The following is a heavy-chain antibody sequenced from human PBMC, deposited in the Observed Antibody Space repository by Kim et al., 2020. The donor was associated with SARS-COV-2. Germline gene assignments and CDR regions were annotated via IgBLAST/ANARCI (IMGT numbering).Heavy chain of an antibody. J-gene: IGHJ6*03. V-gene: IGHV3-23*01. D-gene: IGHD6-19*01. CDR2: ISGSGGST. Sequence: GGSLRLSCAASGFTFSSYAMSWVRQAPGKGLEWVSAISGSGGSTYYADSVKGRFTISRDNSKNTLYLQMNSLRAEDTAVYYCAKIPLAGYSSGWQKNYYYYYYMDVWGKGTTVTVSS. CDR1: GFTFSSYA. CDR3: AKIPLAGYSSGWQKNYYYYYYMDV.